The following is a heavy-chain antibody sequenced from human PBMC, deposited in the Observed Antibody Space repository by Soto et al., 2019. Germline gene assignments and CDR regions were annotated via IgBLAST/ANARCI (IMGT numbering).Heavy chain of an antibody. D-gene: IGHD3-22*01. J-gene: IGHJ6*02. Sequence: GASVKVSCKASGYTFTSYGISWVRQAPGQGLEWMGWISAYNGNTNYAQKLQGGVTMTTDTSTSTAYMELRSLRSDDTAVYYCARPRDSSGYYRQLDGMDVWGQGTTVTVSS. V-gene: IGHV1-18*01. CDR2: ISAYNGNT. CDR1: GYTFTSYG. CDR3: ARPRDSSGYYRQLDGMDV.